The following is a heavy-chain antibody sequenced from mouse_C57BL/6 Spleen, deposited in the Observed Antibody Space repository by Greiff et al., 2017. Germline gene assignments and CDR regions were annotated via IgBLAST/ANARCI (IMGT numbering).Heavy chain of an antibody. CDR3: ARDYYGSSYGVFDV. CDR1: GYTFTDYY. Sequence: QVQLKESGAELVRPGASVKLSCKASGYTFTDYYINWVKQRPGQGLEWIARIYPGSGNTYYNEKFKGKATLTAEKSSSTAYMQLSSLTSEDSAVYFCARDYYGSSYGVFDVWGTGTTVTVSS. D-gene: IGHD1-1*01. CDR2: IYPGSGNT. J-gene: IGHJ1*03. V-gene: IGHV1-76*01.